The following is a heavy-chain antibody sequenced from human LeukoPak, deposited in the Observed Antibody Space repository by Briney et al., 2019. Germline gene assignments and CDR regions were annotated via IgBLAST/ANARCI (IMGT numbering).Heavy chain of an antibody. Sequence: QPGGSLRLSCAASGFTFSNYAIHWVRQAPGKGLEWVAVISHDGSNKYYADSVKGRFTISRDNSKNPLYLQMNSLRTEDTAVYYCARGSRAIVATKFARGRYMDVWGKGTTVTVSS. D-gene: IGHD5-12*01. CDR3: ARGSRAIVATKFARGRYMDV. CDR2: ISHDGSNK. CDR1: GFTFSNYA. V-gene: IGHV3-30*04. J-gene: IGHJ6*03.